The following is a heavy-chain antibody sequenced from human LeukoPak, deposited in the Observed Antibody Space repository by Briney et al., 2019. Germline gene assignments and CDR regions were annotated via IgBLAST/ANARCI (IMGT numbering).Heavy chain of an antibody. CDR2: ISSSGSTI. Sequence: GGSLRLSCAASGFTFSDYYMSWIRQAPGKGLEWVSYISSSGSTIYYADSVKGRFTISGDNAKNSLYLQMNSLRAEDTAVYYCARSWVYYYDSSGYWAHWGQGTLVTVSS. CDR3: ARSWVYYYDSSGYWAH. D-gene: IGHD3-22*01. J-gene: IGHJ4*02. V-gene: IGHV3-11*01. CDR1: GFTFSDYY.